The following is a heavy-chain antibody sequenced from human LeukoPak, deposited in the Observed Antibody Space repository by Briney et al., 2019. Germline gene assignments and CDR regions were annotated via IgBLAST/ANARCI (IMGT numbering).Heavy chain of an antibody. Sequence: GGSLRLSCAASGFTFSSYGMHWVRQAPGKGLEWVAGITYDGSNKNYADSVKGRFTISRDNSKNTLYVQMNSLRGEDTAVYYCAKDSTAMGLTTDFDYWGQGTLVTVSS. J-gene: IGHJ4*02. CDR3: AKDSTAMGLTTDFDY. V-gene: IGHV3-30*18. CDR1: GFTFSSYG. CDR2: ITYDGSNK. D-gene: IGHD1-14*01.